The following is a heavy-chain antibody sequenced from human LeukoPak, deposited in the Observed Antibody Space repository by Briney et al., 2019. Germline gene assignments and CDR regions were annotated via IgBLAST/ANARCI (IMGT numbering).Heavy chain of an antibody. CDR3: AKDGTEWLRYFDH. V-gene: IGHV3-21*06. Sequence: GGSLRLSCTGSGFSFNRYTMNWVRQAPGKGLEWLSAISSSGGYIYNADSVRGRFTISRDNAKNSLYLQMNSLRAEDTAVYYCAKDGTEWLRYFDHWGQGILVTVSS. CDR1: GFSFNRYT. D-gene: IGHD5-12*01. J-gene: IGHJ4*02. CDR2: ISSSGGYI.